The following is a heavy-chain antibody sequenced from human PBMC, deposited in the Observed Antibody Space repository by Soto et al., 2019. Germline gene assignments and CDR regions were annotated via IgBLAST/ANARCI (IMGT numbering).Heavy chain of an antibody. CDR2: ISSSSSTI. D-gene: IGHD1-1*01. CDR1: GFTFSIYN. CDR3: SRLDAFDI. Sequence: EVQLVESGGGLVQPGGSLRLSCAASGFTFSIYNMNWVRHAPGKGLEWVSYISSSSSTIYYADSVKGRFTVSRDNAKNSLYLQMNSLRDEDTAVYYCSRLDAFDIWCQGTMVTVSS. J-gene: IGHJ3*02. V-gene: IGHV3-48*02.